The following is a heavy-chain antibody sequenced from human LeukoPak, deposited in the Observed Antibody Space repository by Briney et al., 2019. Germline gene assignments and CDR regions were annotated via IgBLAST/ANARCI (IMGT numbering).Heavy chain of an antibody. CDR2: IIPIFGTA. CDR3: AGSGYCSSTSCFHYYYYGMDV. D-gene: IGHD2-2*03. CDR1: GGTFSSYA. J-gene: IGHJ6*02. Sequence: ASVKVSCKASGGTFSSYAISWVRQAPGQGLEWMGGIIPIFGTANYAQKFQGRVTITADESTSTAYMELSSLRSEDTAVYYCAGSGYCSSTSCFHYYYYGMDVWGQGTTVTVSS. V-gene: IGHV1-69*01.